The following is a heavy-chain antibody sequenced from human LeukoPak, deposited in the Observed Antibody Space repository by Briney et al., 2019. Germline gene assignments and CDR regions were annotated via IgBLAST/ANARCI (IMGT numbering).Heavy chain of an antibody. J-gene: IGHJ5*02. CDR3: AKDPEKGLAVARLEH. V-gene: IGHV3-23*01. CDR2: ISGSGGST. D-gene: IGHD6-19*01. CDR1: GFTFSSYA. Sequence: PGGSLRLSCAASGFTFSSYAMSWVRQAPGKGLEWVSAISGSGGSTYYADSVKGRFTISRDNSKTTLFLQMDSLRAEDTAVYYCAKDPEKGLAVARLEHWGQGTLVTVSS.